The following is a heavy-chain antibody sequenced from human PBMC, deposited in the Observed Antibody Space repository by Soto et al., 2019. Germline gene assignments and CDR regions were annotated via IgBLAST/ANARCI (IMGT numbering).Heavy chain of an antibody. J-gene: IGHJ6*03. CDR1: GGAFSGYH. D-gene: IGHD3-10*01. V-gene: IGHV4-34*01. CDR2: INHSGST. Sequence: SETLSLTCAVYGGAFSGYHWSWIRQPPGKGLEWIGEINHSGSTNYNPSLKSRVTISVDTSKKQFSLKLSSVTAADTAVYYCARGLRMVRANMDVWGKGTTVTVSS. CDR3: ARGLRMVRANMDV.